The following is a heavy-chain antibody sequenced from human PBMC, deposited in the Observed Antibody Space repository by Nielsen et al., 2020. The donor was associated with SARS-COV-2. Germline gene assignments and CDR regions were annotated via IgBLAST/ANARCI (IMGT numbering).Heavy chain of an antibody. D-gene: IGHD2-15*01. J-gene: IGHJ6*02. V-gene: IGHV3-11*05. CDR2: ISSSSSFT. CDR1: GFTFSDYY. CDR3: ARELLPASNYYGIDV. Sequence: GESLTISCAASGFTFSDYYMSWIHQAPGKGLEWVSYISSSSSFTNYADSVKGRFTISRDNAKNSLYLQMNSLRPEDTAVYYCARELLPASNYYGIDVWGQGTTVTVSS.